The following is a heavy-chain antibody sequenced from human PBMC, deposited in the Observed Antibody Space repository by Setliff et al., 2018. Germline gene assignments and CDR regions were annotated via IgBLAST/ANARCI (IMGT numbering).Heavy chain of an antibody. J-gene: IGHJ5*02. Sequence: ASVKVSCKASGSTFTSYAMHWVRQAPGQRLEWMGWINAGNGNTKYSQKFQGRATITRDTSASTAYMELIILRSEDTAVYYCARVAGDVLLWPPQGWFDPWGQGTLVTVSS. CDR1: GSTFTSYA. D-gene: IGHD3-10*01. CDR3: ARVAGDVLLWPPQGWFDP. V-gene: IGHV1-3*01. CDR2: INAGNGNT.